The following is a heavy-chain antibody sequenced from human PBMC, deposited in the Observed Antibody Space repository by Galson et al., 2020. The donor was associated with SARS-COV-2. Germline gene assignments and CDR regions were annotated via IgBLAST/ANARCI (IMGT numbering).Heavy chain of an antibody. Sequence: SETLSLTCTVSGGSIIISSHYWGWIRQAPGKGLEWIGSIYYSGTTYYNPSLKSRVTISVDTSKNQFSLKVNSVTAADTAVYYCARQGAFPIVGATSESWGQGTLVTVSS. D-gene: IGHD1-26*01. V-gene: IGHV4-39*01. J-gene: IGHJ5*02. CDR2: IYYSGTT. CDR1: GGSIIISSHY. CDR3: ARQGAFPIVGATSES.